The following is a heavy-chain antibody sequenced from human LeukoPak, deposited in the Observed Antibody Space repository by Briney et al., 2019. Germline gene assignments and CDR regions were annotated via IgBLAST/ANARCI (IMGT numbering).Heavy chain of an antibody. V-gene: IGHV3-74*01. D-gene: IGHD2-2*01. Sequence: GGSLTLSCAASGFTLSNYWMHWVCHAPGERLVWVSCSSSVGTNTHYADSVRGRFTISRDNANNILNLHVSGLRAEDAAVYYCARGRPTALPHYYDYYLDVWGTGTTVTVSS. J-gene: IGHJ6*03. CDR2: SSSVGTNT. CDR1: GFTLSNYW. CDR3: ARGRPTALPHYYDYYLDV.